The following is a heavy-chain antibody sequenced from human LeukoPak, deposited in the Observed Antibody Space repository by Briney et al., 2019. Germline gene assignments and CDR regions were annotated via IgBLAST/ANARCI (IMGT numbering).Heavy chain of an antibody. J-gene: IGHJ4*02. D-gene: IGHD6-19*01. Sequence: GGSLRLSCAASGFTFSSYEMNWVRQAPGKGLEWVSYISSSGSTIYYADSVKGRFTISRDNAKNSLYLQMNSLRAEDTAVYYCAGDRRSSGWYPKLDYWGQGTLVTVSS. V-gene: IGHV3-48*03. CDR3: AGDRRSSGWYPKLDY. CDR2: ISSSGSTI. CDR1: GFTFSSYE.